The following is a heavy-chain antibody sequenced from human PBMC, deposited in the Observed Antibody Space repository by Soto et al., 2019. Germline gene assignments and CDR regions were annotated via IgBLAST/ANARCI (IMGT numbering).Heavy chain of an antibody. V-gene: IGHV1-69*01. D-gene: IGHD2-8*02. CDR2: SIPVSGTA. CDR3: ATVDRSVALVGWFDP. CDR1: GGTFSSYV. Sequence: QVHLEQSGAEVKKPGSSVKVSCKFSGGTFSSYVIIWVRQAPGQGLEWMGGSIPVSGTANYAQKFHGRVTISADAATNTAYMELSSVRFDDTAVYYCATVDRSVALVGWFDPWGQGTLVTVSS. J-gene: IGHJ5*02.